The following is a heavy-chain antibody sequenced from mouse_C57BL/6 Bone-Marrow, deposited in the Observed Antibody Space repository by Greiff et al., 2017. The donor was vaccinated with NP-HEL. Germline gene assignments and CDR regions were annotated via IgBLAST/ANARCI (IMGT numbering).Heavy chain of an antibody. V-gene: IGHV5-9-1*02. D-gene: IGHD2-5*01. J-gene: IGHJ3*01. CDR3: TRVRYYSNPFAY. Sequence: EVKLMESGEGLVKPGGSLKLSCAASGFTFSSYAMSWVRQTPEKRLEWVAYISSGGDYIYYADTVKGRFTISRDNARNTLYLQMSSLKSEDTAMYYCTRVRYYSNPFAYWGQGTLVTVSA. CDR1: GFTFSSYA. CDR2: ISSGGDYI.